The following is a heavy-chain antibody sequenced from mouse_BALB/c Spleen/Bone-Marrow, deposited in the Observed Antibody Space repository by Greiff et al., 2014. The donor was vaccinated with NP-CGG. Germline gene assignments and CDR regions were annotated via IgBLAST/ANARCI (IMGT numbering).Heavy chain of an antibody. D-gene: IGHD2-2*01. J-gene: IGHJ4*01. V-gene: IGHV5-6-4*01. CDR2: ISSGGSYT. CDR1: GFTFSSYA. Sequence: VQLKESGGGLVKPGGSLKLSCAASGFTFSSYAMSWVRQTLEKRLEWVATISSGGSYTYYPDSVKGRFTISRDNAKNTLYLQMSSLKAEDTAMYYCTKIYYGYDGGYYYAMDYWGQGTSVTVSS. CDR3: TKIYYGYDGGYYYAMDY.